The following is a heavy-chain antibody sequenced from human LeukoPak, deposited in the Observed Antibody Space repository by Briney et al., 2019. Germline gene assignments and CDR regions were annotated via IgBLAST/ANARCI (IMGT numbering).Heavy chain of an antibody. CDR1: GVTFSSFW. CDR3: TRDSSGYL. Sequence: GGSLRLSCAASGVTFSSFWMHWVRQAPGKGLMWVSRINIDGSITSYADSVKGRFTISRDNAKNTLYLQMNSLRAEDTAVYYCTRDSSGYLWGQGALVTVSS. CDR2: INIDGSIT. V-gene: IGHV3-74*01. D-gene: IGHD3-22*01. J-gene: IGHJ5*02.